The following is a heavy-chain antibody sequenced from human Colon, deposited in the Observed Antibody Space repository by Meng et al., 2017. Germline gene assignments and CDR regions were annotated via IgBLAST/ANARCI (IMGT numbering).Heavy chain of an antibody. V-gene: IGHV3-69-1*01. J-gene: IGHJ1*01. Sequence: VQLVESGGGLVKPGGSLRLSCAASGFPFSVYAMNWVRQVPVKGLEWVSSISRSSYIYYADSVKGQFSIARDNAKKSLYLQMNSLRAEDTAVYYCAKSSCSGGSCYFQDWGQGTLVTVSS. CDR1: GFPFSVYA. D-gene: IGHD2-15*01. CDR3: AKSSCSGGSCYFQD. CDR2: ISRSSYI.